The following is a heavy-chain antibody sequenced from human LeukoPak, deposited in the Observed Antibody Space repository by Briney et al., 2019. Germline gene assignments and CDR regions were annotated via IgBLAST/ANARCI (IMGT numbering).Heavy chain of an antibody. J-gene: IGHJ4*02. CDR3: ARGPSGYHNT. CDR1: GFTFDDYG. CDR2: INWNGGST. V-gene: IGHV3-20*04. Sequence: GGSLRLSCAASGFTFDDYGMSWVRQAPGKGLEWVSGINWNGGSTGYADSVKGRFTISRDNAKNTLYLQMNSLRAEDTAVYYCARGPSGYHNTGGQGTLVTVSS. D-gene: IGHD5-12*01.